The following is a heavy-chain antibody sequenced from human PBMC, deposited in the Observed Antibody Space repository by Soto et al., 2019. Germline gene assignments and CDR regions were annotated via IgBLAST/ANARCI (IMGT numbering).Heavy chain of an antibody. Sequence: QVQLVESGGGVVQPGRSLRLSCAASGFTFSSYGMHWVRQAPGKGLEWVALVWYDGGNKYYADSVKGRFTISRDNSKNTVYLQMNSLRDEDTAVYYCVRWAGYSGNDYVYYYGMDVWGQGTTVTVSS. CDR3: VRWAGYSGNDYVYYYGMDV. V-gene: IGHV3-33*01. J-gene: IGHJ6*02. D-gene: IGHD5-12*01. CDR1: GFTFSSYG. CDR2: VWYDGGNK.